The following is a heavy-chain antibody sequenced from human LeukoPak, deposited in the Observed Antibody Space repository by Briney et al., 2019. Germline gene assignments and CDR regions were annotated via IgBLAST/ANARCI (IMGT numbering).Heavy chain of an antibody. Sequence: SETLSLTCAVYGGSFSGYYWSWIRQPPGKGLEWIGEINHSGSTNYNPSLKSRVTISVDTSKNQFSLKLSSVTAADTAVYYCARGRGPKKRPDYYGSVDRGKFDPWGQGTLVTVSS. CDR2: INHSGST. J-gene: IGHJ5*02. D-gene: IGHD3-10*01. CDR1: GGSFSGYY. CDR3: ARGRGPKKRPDYYGSVDRGKFDP. V-gene: IGHV4-34*01.